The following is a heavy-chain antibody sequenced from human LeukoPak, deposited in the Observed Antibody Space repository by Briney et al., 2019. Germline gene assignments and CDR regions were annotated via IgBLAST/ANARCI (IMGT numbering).Heavy chain of an antibody. V-gene: IGHV3-30-3*01. J-gene: IGHJ4*02. CDR1: GFTFSSYA. CDR2: ISYDGSNK. Sequence: GGSLRLSCAASGFTFSSYAMHWVRQAPGKGLEWVAVISYDGSNKYYADSVKGRFTISRDNSKNTLYLQMNSLRAEDTAVYYCARDHGDYWGQGTLVTDSS. CDR3: ARDHGDY.